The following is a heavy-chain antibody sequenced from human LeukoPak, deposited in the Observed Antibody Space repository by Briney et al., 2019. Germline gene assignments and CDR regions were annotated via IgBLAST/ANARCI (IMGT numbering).Heavy chain of an antibody. D-gene: IGHD1-7*01. CDR3: ARGGGGNYLGNGFHI. CDR1: GGSVSSGRYY. CDR2: IYSSGST. V-gene: IGHV4-61*01. J-gene: IGHJ3*02. Sequence: KPSETLSLTCTVSGGSVSSGRYYWNWIRQPPGKGLEWIGYIYSSGSTNYNSSLNSRVTVSLDTSKNQFSLKLSSVTAADTAVYYCARGGGGNYLGNGFHIWGQGTMVAVPS.